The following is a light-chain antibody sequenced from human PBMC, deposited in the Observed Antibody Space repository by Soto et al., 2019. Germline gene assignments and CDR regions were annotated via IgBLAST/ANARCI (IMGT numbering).Light chain of an antibody. CDR3: CSDAGSYTFDV. CDR2: DVS. Sequence: QSVLTQPRSVSGSPGQSVTISCTGTSSDVGGYNYVSWYQQHPGKAPKLMIYDVSKRPSGVPDRFSGSKSGNTASLTISGLQAEDEADYYCCSDAGSYTFDVFGGGTKLTVL. CDR1: SSDVGGYNY. J-gene: IGLJ2*01. V-gene: IGLV2-11*01.